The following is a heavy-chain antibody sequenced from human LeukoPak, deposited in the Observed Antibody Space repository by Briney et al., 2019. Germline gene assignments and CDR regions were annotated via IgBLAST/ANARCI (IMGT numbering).Heavy chain of an antibody. J-gene: IGHJ5*02. CDR2: MSSNGIS. V-gene: IGHV4-4*07. D-gene: IGHD6-19*01. CDR3: AKGAGPPWFDP. CDR1: NSSISSYF. Sequence: SETLSLTCTVSNSSISSYFWSWIRQPAGKGLEWIGRMSSNGISTYSPSLKSRVTISIDTSRNQFSMNLNSVTAADTAVYYCAKGAGPPWFDPWGQGTLVTVSS.